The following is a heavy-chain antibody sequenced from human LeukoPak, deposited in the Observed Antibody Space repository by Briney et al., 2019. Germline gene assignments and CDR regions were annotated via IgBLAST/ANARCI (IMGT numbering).Heavy chain of an antibody. Sequence: GGSLRLSYAASGFTFSSYAMSWVRQAPGKRLQWVANINQDGGEKHYVDSVRGRFTISRDNTKNSLYLQMNSLRVEDSAVYYCASNWDYVRGYGMDVWGQGTTVTVSS. CDR2: INQDGGEK. J-gene: IGHJ6*02. CDR3: ASNWDYVRGYGMDV. V-gene: IGHV3-7*01. D-gene: IGHD1-7*01. CDR1: GFTFSSYA.